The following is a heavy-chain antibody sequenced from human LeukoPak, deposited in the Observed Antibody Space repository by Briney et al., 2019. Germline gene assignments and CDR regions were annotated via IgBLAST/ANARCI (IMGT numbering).Heavy chain of an antibody. Sequence: GGSLRLSCAASGFTFSSYWMHWVRQAPGKGLVWVSRINSDGSSTSYADSVKGRFTISRDNAKNTLYLQMNSLRAEDTAVYYCTRDRAVAYEYNWFDPWGQGTLVTVSS. J-gene: IGHJ5*02. CDR2: INSDGSST. CDR3: TRDRAVAYEYNWFDP. D-gene: IGHD5-12*01. CDR1: GFTFSSYW. V-gene: IGHV3-74*01.